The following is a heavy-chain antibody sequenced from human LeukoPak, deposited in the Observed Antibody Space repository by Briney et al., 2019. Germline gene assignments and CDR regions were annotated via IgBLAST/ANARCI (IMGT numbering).Heavy chain of an antibody. Sequence: GGTLRLSCGASGFTFSGHGINWVRQAPGKGLEWVSGITPSGSISYYADSVKGRFTISRDNSKKTMYLQMKSPRAEDTAVYYCAKSEMYCYGGICYPFYYMDVWGKGTTVTVSS. CDR1: GFTFSGHG. D-gene: IGHD2-15*01. CDR3: AKSEMYCYGGICYPFYYMDV. J-gene: IGHJ6*03. CDR2: ITPSGSIS. V-gene: IGHV3-23*01.